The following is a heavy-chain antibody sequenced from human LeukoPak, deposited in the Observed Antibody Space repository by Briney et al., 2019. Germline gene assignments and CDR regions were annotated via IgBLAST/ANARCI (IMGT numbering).Heavy chain of an antibody. CDR1: GGSISGGDYY. D-gene: IGHD2-15*01. J-gene: IGHJ5*02. V-gene: IGHV4-30-4*01. CDR2: IYYSGST. Sequence: PSETLSLTCTVSGGSISGGDYYWSWIRQPPGKGLEWIGYIYYSGSTYYNPSLKSRVTISVDTSKNQFSLKLSSVTAADTAVYYCARVISVYCSGGSCLGYNWFDPWGQGTLVTVSS. CDR3: ARVISVYCSGGSCLGYNWFDP.